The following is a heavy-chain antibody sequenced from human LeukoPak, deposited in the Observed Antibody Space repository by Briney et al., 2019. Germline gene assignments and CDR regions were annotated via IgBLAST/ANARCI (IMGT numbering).Heavy chain of an antibody. J-gene: IGHJ6*02. V-gene: IGHV3-7*01. CDR2: IKQDGSEK. Sequence: PGGSLRLSCAASGFTFSSYWMSWVRQAPGKGLEWVANIKQDGSEKYYVDSVKGRFTISRDNAKNSLYLQMNSLRAEDTAVYYCARSARGYDILTGDTRLLRYYYGMDVWGQGTTVTVSS. CDR1: GFTFSSYW. D-gene: IGHD3-9*01. CDR3: ARSARGYDILTGDTRLLRYYYGMDV.